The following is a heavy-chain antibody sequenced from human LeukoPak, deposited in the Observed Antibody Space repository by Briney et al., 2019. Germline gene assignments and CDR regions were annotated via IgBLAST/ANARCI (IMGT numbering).Heavy chain of an antibody. Sequence: SETLSLTCTVSGGSISSYYWSWIRQPAGKGLEWIGRIYTSGSTNYNPSLKSRVTMSVDTSKNQFSLKLSSVTAADTAVYYCARERGAHLYYYYYMDVWGKGTTVTVSS. CDR3: ARERGAHLYYYYYMDV. CDR1: GGSISSYY. J-gene: IGHJ6*03. D-gene: IGHD1-26*01. CDR2: IYTSGST. V-gene: IGHV4-4*07.